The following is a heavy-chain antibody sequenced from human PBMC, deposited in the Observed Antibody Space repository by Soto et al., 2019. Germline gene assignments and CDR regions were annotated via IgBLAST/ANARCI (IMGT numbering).Heavy chain of an antibody. J-gene: IGHJ6*02. V-gene: IGHV2-70*13. CDR2: IERDDDDK. D-gene: IGHD1-20*01. CDR1: GFSITSPGMS. CDR3: ARSIRGPRTFNAMDV. Sequence: GPTLGNPTDTLTLTCTFAGFSITSPGMSVSWIRQPPGRALEWLALIERDDDDKYYSTSLKTRLTISKDTRKNQVVLTMANMDPADTATYYCARSIRGPRTFNAMDVGGQGT.